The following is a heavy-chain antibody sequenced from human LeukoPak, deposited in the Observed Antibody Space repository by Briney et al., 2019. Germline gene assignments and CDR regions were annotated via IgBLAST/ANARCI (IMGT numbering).Heavy chain of an antibody. CDR3: ARGVSGDGYNHRFFWFDP. D-gene: IGHD5-24*01. CDR2: INHSGST. CDR1: GGSFSGYY. J-gene: IGHJ5*02. V-gene: IGHV4-34*01. Sequence: PSETLSLTCAVYGGSFSGYYWSWIRQPPGKGLEWIGEINHSGSTNYNPSLKSRVTISVDTSKNQFSLKLSSVTAADTAVYYCARGVSGDGYNHRFFWFDPWGQGTLVTVSS.